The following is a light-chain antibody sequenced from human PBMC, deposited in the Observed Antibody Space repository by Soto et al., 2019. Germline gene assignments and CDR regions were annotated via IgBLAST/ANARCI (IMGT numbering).Light chain of an antibody. CDR2: GAS. CDR1: QTIRNN. CDR3: QQYNNWPL. J-gene: IGKJ3*01. Sequence: IVMTQSPATLSVSPGERATLSCRASQTIRNNLAWYQQKPGQAPRLLIYGASTRATGIPARFSGSGSGTEFTLTITSLQSEDFAVYYCQQYNNWPLFGPGTKVDIK. V-gene: IGKV3-15*01.